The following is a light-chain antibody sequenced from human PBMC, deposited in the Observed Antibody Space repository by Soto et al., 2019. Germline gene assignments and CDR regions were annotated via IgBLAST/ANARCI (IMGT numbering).Light chain of an antibody. CDR1: SGSVSTSYY. J-gene: IGLJ3*02. Sequence: QAVVTQEPSFSVSPGGTVTLTCGLSSGSVSTSYYPSWYQQTPGQAPRTLIYSTNIRSSGVPDRFSGSILGNKAALTITGAQADDESEYYCLLYMGSGVSVFGGGTTLTVL. V-gene: IGLV8-61*01. CDR3: LLYMGSGVSV. CDR2: STN.